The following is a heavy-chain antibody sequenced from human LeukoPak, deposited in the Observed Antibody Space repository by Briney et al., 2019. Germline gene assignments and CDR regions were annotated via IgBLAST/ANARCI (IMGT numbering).Heavy chain of an antibody. Sequence: GASVKVSCKASGYTFTSYTINWVRQAPGQGLEWMGWISAYNGNTKYAQKLQGRVTMTTDTSTSTAYMELRSLRSDDTAAYYCARGLGGSGSYFLTFDYWGQGTLVTVSS. CDR2: ISAYNGNT. CDR3: ARGLGGSGSYFLTFDY. CDR1: GYTFTSYT. J-gene: IGHJ4*02. D-gene: IGHD1-26*01. V-gene: IGHV1-18*01.